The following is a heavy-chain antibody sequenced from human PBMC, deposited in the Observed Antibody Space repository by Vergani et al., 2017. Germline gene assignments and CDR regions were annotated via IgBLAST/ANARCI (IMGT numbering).Heavy chain of an antibody. CDR3: ARVNTETNGHLYYYDYMDV. CDR2: IDHTGRP. D-gene: IGHD4-11*01. V-gene: IGHV4-34*01. J-gene: IGHJ6*03. CDR1: GGSFTSYH. Sequence: QVQLQQWGGGLLKPSETLSLTCVVNGGSFTSYHWTWIRQSPGEGLEWVGDIDHTGRPEYNPSLKSRLTMSVDKSRNQFSLTLNYVNATDTAIYFCARVNTETNGHLYYYDYMDVWGQGTAVTVS.